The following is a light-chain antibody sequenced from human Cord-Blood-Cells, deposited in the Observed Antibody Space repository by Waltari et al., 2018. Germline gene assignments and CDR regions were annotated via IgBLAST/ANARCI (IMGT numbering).Light chain of an antibody. CDR2: GAS. Sequence: EIVLTQSPGTLSLSPGERATLSCRASQSVSSSYLAWSKQKPGQATRLLISGASRRATGIPDRFSGSGSGTDFTLTISRLEPEDFAVYYCQQYGSSPPTFGQGTKVEIK. J-gene: IGKJ1*01. CDR1: QSVSSSY. V-gene: IGKV3-20*01. CDR3: QQYGSSPPT.